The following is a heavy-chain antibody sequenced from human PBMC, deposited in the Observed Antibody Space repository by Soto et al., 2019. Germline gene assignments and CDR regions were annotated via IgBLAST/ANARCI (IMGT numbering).Heavy chain of an antibody. CDR3: AREGGGYYDSSGYYNWFDP. J-gene: IGHJ5*02. V-gene: IGHV1-69*13. Sequence: SVKVSCKASGGTFSSYAISWVRQAPGQGLEWMGGIIPIFGTANYAQKSQGRVTITADESTSTAYMELSSLRSEDTAVYYCAREGGGYYDSSGYYNWFDPWGQGTLVTVSS. D-gene: IGHD3-22*01. CDR1: GGTFSSYA. CDR2: IIPIFGTA.